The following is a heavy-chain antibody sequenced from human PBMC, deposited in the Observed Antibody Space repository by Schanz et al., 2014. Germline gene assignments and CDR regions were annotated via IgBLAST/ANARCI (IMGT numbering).Heavy chain of an antibody. CDR2: VYYSGNT. D-gene: IGHD3-16*01. CDR1: SGSIFTGGYY. J-gene: IGHJ5*02. Sequence: QVQLQESGPGLVKPSQTLSLTCTVSSGSIFTGGYYWGWIRQHPGKGLEWIGYVYYSGNTYYNPSLKSRVTISVDTSKTQVSLKLRSVTPADTAVYYCARVGRNSYGFTSRFDAWGQGTLVAVSS. V-gene: IGHV4-31*03. CDR3: ARVGRNSYGFTSRFDA.